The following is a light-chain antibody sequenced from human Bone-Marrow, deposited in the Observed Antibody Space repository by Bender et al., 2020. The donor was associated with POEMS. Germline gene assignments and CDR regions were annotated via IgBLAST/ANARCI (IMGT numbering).Light chain of an antibody. CDR2: DVT. CDR1: SSDVGGYNY. J-gene: IGLJ3*02. CDR3: VAWDASLNGWV. V-gene: IGLV2-8*01. Sequence: QSALTQPPSASGSPGQSVTISCTGTSSDVGGYNYVSWYQQHPGKAPKLMMYDVTKRPSGVPDRFSGSKSGTSASLAITGLQSDDEAIYFCVAWDASLNGWVFGGGTKLTVL.